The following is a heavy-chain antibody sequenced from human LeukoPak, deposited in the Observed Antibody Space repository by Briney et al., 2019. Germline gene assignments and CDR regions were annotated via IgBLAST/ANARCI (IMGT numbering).Heavy chain of an antibody. CDR3: ATPVRDGYNEYFQH. V-gene: IGHV1-2*02. Sequence: ASVKVSCKASGYTFTGYYMHWVRQAPGQGLEWMGWINPNSGGTNYAQKFQGRVTMTRDTSISTAYMELSRLRSDDTAVYYCATPVRDGYNEYFQHWGQGTLVTVSS. CDR2: INPNSGGT. CDR1: GYTFTGYY. D-gene: IGHD5-24*01. J-gene: IGHJ1*01.